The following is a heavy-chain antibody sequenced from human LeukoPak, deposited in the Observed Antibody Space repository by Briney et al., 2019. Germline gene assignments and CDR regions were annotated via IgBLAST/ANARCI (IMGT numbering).Heavy chain of an antibody. CDR2: IRQDGGVF. V-gene: IGHV3-7*01. CDR1: GFTVSSNY. CDR3: ATGLHFSN. D-gene: IGHD4-11*01. Sequence: GGSLRLSCAASGFTVSSNYMSWVRQAPGKGLEWVANIRQDGGVFYYVDSVRGRFTISRDNAENSLFLQMNSLRVEDTAMYYCATGLHFSNWGQGTLVTVSS. J-gene: IGHJ4*02.